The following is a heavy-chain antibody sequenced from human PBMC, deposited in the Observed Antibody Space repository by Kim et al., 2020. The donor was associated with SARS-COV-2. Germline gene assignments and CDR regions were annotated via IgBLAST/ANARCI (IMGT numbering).Heavy chain of an antibody. J-gene: IGHJ4*02. CDR1: GYTFTSYG. D-gene: IGHD3-22*01. CDR3: ARAWGYYDSSGYYTFDY. V-gene: IGHV1-18*01. Sequence: ASVKVSCKASGYTFTSYGISWVRQAPGQGLEWMGWISAYNGNTNYAQKLQGRVTMTTDTSTSTAYMELRSLRSDDTAVYYCARAWGYYDSSGYYTFDYWGQGTLVTVSS. CDR2: ISAYNGNT.